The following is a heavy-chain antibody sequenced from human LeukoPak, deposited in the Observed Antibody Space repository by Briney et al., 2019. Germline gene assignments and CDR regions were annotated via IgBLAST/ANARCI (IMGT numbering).Heavy chain of an antibody. CDR3: ARINPQLEWYFDL. V-gene: IGHV1-2*02. CDR2: INPNSGGT. J-gene: IGHJ2*01. D-gene: IGHD3-10*01. CDR1: GYTFTSYY. Sequence: AASVKVSCKASGYTFTSYYMHWVRQAPGQGLEWMGWINPNSGGTNYAQKFQGRVTMTRDTSISTAYMELSRLRSDDTAVYYCARINPQLEWYFDLWGRGTLVTVSS.